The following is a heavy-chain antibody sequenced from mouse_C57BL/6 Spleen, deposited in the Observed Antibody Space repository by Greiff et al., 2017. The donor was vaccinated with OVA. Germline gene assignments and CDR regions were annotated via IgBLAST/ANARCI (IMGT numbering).Heavy chain of an antibody. CDR1: GYSFTDYN. CDR3: ARQLRLRNWFAY. J-gene: IGHJ3*01. D-gene: IGHD3-2*02. CDR2: INPNYGTT. V-gene: IGHV1-39*01. Sequence: VQLQQSGPELVKPGASVKISCKASGYSFTDYNMTWLKQSNGKSLEWIGVINPNYGTTSYNQKFKGKATLTVDQSSSTAYMQLNSLTSEDSAVYYWARQLRLRNWFAYWGQGTLVTVSA.